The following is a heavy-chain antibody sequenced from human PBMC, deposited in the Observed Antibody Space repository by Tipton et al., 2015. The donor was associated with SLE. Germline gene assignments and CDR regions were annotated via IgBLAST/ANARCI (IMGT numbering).Heavy chain of an antibody. J-gene: IGHJ4*02. CDR1: DYTFTSYA. CDR3: ARLGLGATHDY. Sequence: QLVQSGAEVKKPGASVKVPCEASDYTFTSYAISWVRQAPGQGLEWMGWVSTENGQTNYAQRLRGRVTMTTDTSTSTAYMELRSLRSDDTAVYYCARLGLGATHDYWGQGTLVTVSS. D-gene: IGHD1-26*01. V-gene: IGHV1-18*01. CDR2: VSTENGQT.